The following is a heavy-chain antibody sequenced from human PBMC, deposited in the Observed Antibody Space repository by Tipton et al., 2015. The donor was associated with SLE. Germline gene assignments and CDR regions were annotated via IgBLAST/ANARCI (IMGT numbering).Heavy chain of an antibody. Sequence: SLRLSCAASGFTFRSYGMHWVRQAPGKGLEWVAVISYDGSNKYYADSVKGRFTISRDNSKNTLYLQMNSLRAEDTAVYYCAKDSRVLRFLEWLPIVDYWGQGTLVTVSS. V-gene: IGHV3-30*18. CDR3: AKDSRVLRFLEWLPIVDY. CDR2: ISYDGSNK. D-gene: IGHD3-3*01. CDR1: GFTFRSYG. J-gene: IGHJ4*02.